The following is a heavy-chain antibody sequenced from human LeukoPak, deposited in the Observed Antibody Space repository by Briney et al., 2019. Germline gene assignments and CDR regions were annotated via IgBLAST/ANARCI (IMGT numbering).Heavy chain of an antibody. D-gene: IGHD3-10*01. Sequence: SETLSLTCTVSGGSISSYYWSWIRQPPGKGLEWIGHIYYSGSTNYNPSLKSRVTISVDTSKNQISLKLSSVTAADTAVYYCASYISMVQGVSDGRFGYWGQGTLVTVSS. CDR2: IYYSGST. CDR1: GGSISSYY. J-gene: IGHJ4*02. V-gene: IGHV4-59*12. CDR3: ASYISMVQGVSDGRFGY.